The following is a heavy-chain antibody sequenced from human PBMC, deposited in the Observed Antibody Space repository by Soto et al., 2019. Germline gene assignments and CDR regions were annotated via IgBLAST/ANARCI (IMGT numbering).Heavy chain of an antibody. D-gene: IGHD4-17*01. J-gene: IGHJ5*02. Sequence: PSETLSLTCTVSDASISSISYYWAWIRQPPGKGLEWIGSIYYSGSTYYNPSLKSRVTISVDTSKNQFSLKLSSVTAADTAVYYCARHDVSYGDYAWFDPWGQGTLVTVSS. CDR3: ARHDVSYGDYAWFDP. CDR1: DASISSISYY. V-gene: IGHV4-39*01. CDR2: IYYSGST.